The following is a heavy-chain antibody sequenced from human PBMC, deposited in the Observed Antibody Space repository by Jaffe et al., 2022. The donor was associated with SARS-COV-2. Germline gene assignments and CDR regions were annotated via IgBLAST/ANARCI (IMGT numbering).Heavy chain of an antibody. J-gene: IGHJ5*02. Sequence: EVQLVQSGAEVKKPGDSLKISCKTSGYTFTNYWIGWVRQRPGKGLEWMGIIYPGDSDTRYSPSFQGQVAISADKSISTAYLHWSSLRASDTAMYFCAKIRLAQHIQSWGQGTLVTVSS. D-gene: IGHD6-19*01. CDR3: AKIRLAQHIQS. CDR2: IYPGDSDT. V-gene: IGHV5-51*01. CDR1: GYTFTNYW.